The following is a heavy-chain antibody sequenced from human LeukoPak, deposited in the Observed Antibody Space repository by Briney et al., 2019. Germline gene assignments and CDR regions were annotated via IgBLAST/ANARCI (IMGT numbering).Heavy chain of an antibody. CDR1: GGSISSSSYY. Sequence: SSETLSLTCTVSGGSISSSSYYWGWIRQPPGKGLEWIGSINSGGTTYYNASLKSRVTISVDTSKNQFSLKLSSVTAADTAVYYCARQAIGFGEFHFDYWGQGTLVTVSS. D-gene: IGHD3-10*01. V-gene: IGHV4-39*01. J-gene: IGHJ4*02. CDR2: INSGGTT. CDR3: ARQAIGFGEFHFDY.